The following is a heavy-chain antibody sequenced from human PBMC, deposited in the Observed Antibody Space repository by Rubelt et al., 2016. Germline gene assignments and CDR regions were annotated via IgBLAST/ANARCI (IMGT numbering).Heavy chain of an antibody. Sequence: WVRQAPGQGLEWMGWMNPNSGNTGYAQKFQGRVTMTRNTSISTAYMELSSLRSEDTAVYYCARDLFPQQLDYWGQGTLVTVSS. CDR2: MNPNSGNT. J-gene: IGHJ4*02. CDR3: ARDLFPQQLDY. D-gene: IGHD6-13*01. V-gene: IGHV1-8*01.